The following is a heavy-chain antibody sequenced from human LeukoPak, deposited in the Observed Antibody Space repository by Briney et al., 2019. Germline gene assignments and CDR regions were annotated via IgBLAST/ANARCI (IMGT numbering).Heavy chain of an antibody. J-gene: IGHJ5*02. CDR1: GFIFNNYG. V-gene: IGHV3-23*01. CDR2: ISNDGGGT. Sequence: GGSLRLSCAASGFIFNNYGLIWVRQTPGKGLEWVSAISNDGGGTTYADFVKGRFTISRDNSKNTLFLQMNSLRAEDTALYYCAKGGSGYFLDLWGQGTLVTVSS. CDR3: AKGGSGYFLDL. D-gene: IGHD3-22*01.